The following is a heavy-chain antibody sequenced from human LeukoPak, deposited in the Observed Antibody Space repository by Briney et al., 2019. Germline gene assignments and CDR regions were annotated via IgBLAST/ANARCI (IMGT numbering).Heavy chain of an antibody. J-gene: IGHJ4*02. V-gene: IGHV4-34*01. CDR3: ARWVLTGYYVDY. CDR1: GGSFSGYY. CDR2: INHSGST. Sequence: SETLSLTCAVYGGSFSGYYWSWIRQPPGKGLEWIGEINHSGSTNYNPSLKSRGTISVDTSKNQFSLKLSSVTAADTAVYYCARWVLTGYYVDYWGQGTLVTVSS. D-gene: IGHD3-9*01.